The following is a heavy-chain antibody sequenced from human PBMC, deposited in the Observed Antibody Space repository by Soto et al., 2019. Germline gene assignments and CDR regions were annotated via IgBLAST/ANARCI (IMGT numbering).Heavy chain of an antibody. J-gene: IGHJ5*02. CDR1: GFTVSSNY. D-gene: IGHD6-6*01. CDR2: IKQDGSQR. V-gene: IGHV3-7*03. CDR3: ARGFSSSPNWFEP. Sequence: SGGSLRLSCAAFGFTVSSNYMSWVRQAPGKGLEWVANIKQDGSQRYYVDSVKGRFTISRDNAMNSVYLQMNSLRAEDTAMYYCARGFSSSPNWFEPWGQGTLVTVSS.